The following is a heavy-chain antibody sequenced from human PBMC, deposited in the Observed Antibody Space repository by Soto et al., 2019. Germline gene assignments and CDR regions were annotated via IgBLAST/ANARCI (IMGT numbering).Heavy chain of an antibody. Sequence: QVQVVEYGGGVVQPGRSLRLSCAASGFTFSSHGMHWVRQAPGKGLEWVALVWYDGRNKDYADSVKGRFTISRDNSKNTLYLQMNSLRDEDTAVYYCVRAAGYSGNDYVYYYGMDVWGQGTTVTVSS. J-gene: IGHJ6*02. V-gene: IGHV3-33*01. CDR2: VWYDGRNK. CDR1: GFTFSSHG. CDR3: VRAAGYSGNDYVYYYGMDV. D-gene: IGHD5-12*01.